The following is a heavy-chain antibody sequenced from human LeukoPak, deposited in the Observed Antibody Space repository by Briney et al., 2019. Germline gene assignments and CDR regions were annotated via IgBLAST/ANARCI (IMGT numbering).Heavy chain of an antibody. Sequence: PGGSLRLSCAASGFTFSSYAMSWVRQAPGKGLEWVSAISGSGGSTYYADSVKGRFTISRDNSKNTLYLQMNSLRAEDTAVYYCARDSTDGYNFWYFDLWGRGTLVTVSS. J-gene: IGHJ2*01. CDR2: ISGSGGST. CDR3: ARDSTDGYNFWYFDL. CDR1: GFTFSSYA. V-gene: IGHV3-23*01. D-gene: IGHD5-24*01.